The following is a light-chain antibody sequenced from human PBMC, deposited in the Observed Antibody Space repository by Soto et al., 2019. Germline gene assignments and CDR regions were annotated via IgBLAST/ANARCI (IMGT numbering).Light chain of an antibody. CDR3: QQYNNWPPWT. CDR1: QSVSSN. Sequence: EIVMTQSPATLSVSPGERATLSCRASQSVSSNLAWYQQKPCQAPRLLIYGASTRATGIPARFSGIGSGTEFTLTISSLQSEDFAVYYCQQYNNWPPWTFGQGTKVEIK. CDR2: GAS. V-gene: IGKV3-15*01. J-gene: IGKJ1*01.